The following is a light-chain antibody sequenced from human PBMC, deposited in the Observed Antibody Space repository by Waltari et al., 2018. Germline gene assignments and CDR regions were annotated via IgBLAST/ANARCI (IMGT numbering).Light chain of an antibody. CDR1: SSNIGSNT. J-gene: IGLJ3*02. Sequence: QSVLPHPPSASGTPGQRVTISCSGSSSNIGSNTVNWYQQLPGTAPQLLTYSNNQRPSGVPDRCSGSKSGTSASLAISGLQSEDEADYYGAAWDDSLNGPVCGGGTKLTVL. V-gene: IGLV1-44*01. CDR3: AAWDDSLNGPV. CDR2: SNN.